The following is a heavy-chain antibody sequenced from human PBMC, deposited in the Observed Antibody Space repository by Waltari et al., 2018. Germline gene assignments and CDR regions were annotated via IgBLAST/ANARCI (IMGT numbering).Heavy chain of an antibody. CDR1: GGPFSSYA. D-gene: IGHD6-6*01. V-gene: IGHV1-69*04. Sequence: QVQLVQSGAAVKKPGSSVKVSCKASGGPFSSYAISWVRQAPGQGLEWMGRIIPILGIANYAQKFQGRVTITADKSTSTAYMELSSLRSEDTAVYYCARAEQLAYFDYWGQGTLVTVSS. J-gene: IGHJ4*02. CDR3: ARAEQLAYFDY. CDR2: IIPILGIA.